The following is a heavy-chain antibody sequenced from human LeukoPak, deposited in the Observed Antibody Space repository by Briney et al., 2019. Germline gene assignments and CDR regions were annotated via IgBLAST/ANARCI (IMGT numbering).Heavy chain of an antibody. D-gene: IGHD2-2*01. V-gene: IGHV4-34*01. Sequence: SETLSLTCAVYGGSFSGYYWSWIRQPPGKGLEWIGEINHSGSTNYNPSLKSRVTISVDTSKNQFSLKLSSVTAADTAVYYCARDKGLVVPALDWFDPWGQGTLVTVSS. CDR3: ARDKGLVVPALDWFDP. CDR2: INHSGST. CDR1: GGSFSGYY. J-gene: IGHJ5*02.